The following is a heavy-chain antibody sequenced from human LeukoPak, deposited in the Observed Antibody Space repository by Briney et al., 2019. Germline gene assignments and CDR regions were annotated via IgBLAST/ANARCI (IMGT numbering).Heavy chain of an antibody. CDR2: IIPIFGTA. CDR1: GGTFSSYA. D-gene: IGHD3-9*01. J-gene: IGHJ3*02. V-gene: IGHV1-69*05. CDR3: ARADGILTGGAFDI. Sequence: SVKVSCKASGGTFSSYAISWVRQAPGQGLEWMGGIIPIFGTANYAQKFQGRVTITTDESTSTAYMELSSLRSEDTAVYYCARADGILTGGAFDIWGQGTMVTVSS.